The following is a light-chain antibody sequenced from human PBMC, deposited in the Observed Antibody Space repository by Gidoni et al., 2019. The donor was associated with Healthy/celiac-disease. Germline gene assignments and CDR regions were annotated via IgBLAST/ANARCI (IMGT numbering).Light chain of an antibody. V-gene: IGKV4-1*01. CDR3: QKYYSTLCS. Sequence: DIVMTQSPDSLAVSLGERATINFKSSQSVLYSSNNKNYLAWYQQKPGQPPKLLIYWASTRESGVPDRFSGSGSGTDFTLTISSLQAEDVAVYYCQKYYSTLCSFGQGTKLEIK. J-gene: IGKJ2*04. CDR2: WAS. CDR1: QSVLYSSNNKNY.